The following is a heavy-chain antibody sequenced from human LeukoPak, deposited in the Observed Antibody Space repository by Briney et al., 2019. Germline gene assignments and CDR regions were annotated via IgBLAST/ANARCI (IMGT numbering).Heavy chain of an antibody. J-gene: IGHJ4*02. Sequence: GGSLRLSCGASGFTFSSYSMNWVRQAPGKGLEWVSSISSSSSYIYYADSVKGRFTISRDNAKNSLYLQMNSLRAEDTAVYYCTTTTLVATIDHWGQGTLVIVSS. CDR1: GFTFSSYS. CDR3: TTTTLVATIDH. CDR2: ISSSSSYI. V-gene: IGHV3-21*01. D-gene: IGHD5-12*01.